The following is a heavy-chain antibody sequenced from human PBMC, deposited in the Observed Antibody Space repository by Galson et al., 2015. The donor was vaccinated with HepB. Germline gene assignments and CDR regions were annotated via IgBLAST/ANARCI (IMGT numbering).Heavy chain of an antibody. D-gene: IGHD3-10*01. V-gene: IGHV7-4-1*02. Sequence: SVKVSCKASGYTFTGYYMHWVRQAPGQGLEWMGRINTNTGNPTYAQGFTGRFVFSLDTSVNTAYLQISSLRAEDTAVYYCARTPNYGSGFYSNTWFDPWGQGTLVTVSS. J-gene: IGHJ5*02. CDR1: GYTFTGYY. CDR3: ARTPNYGSGFYSNTWFDP. CDR2: INTNTGNP.